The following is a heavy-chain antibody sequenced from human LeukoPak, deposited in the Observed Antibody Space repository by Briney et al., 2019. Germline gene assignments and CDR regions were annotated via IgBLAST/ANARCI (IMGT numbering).Heavy chain of an antibody. J-gene: IGHJ6*02. CDR1: GGFISSYY. D-gene: IGHD3-3*01. V-gene: IGHV4-59*08. CDR2: IYYSGST. Sequence: SETLSLTCTVSGGFISSYYWSWIRQPPGKGLEWIGYIYYSGSTNYNPSLKSRVTISVDTSKNQFSLKLSSVTAADTAVYYCARGIYDFWSGKIPYGMDVWGQGTTVTVSS. CDR3: ARGIYDFWSGKIPYGMDV.